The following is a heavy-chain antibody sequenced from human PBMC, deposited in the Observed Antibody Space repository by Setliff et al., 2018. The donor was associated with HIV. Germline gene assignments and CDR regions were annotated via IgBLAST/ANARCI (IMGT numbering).Heavy chain of an antibody. V-gene: IGHV4-59*01. Sequence: ETLSLTCTVSGGSINNYYWSWVRQTPGKGLEWIGQIYYIGSTNYNPSLKSRVMISVDTSKNQFSLRLSSVAAAGTAVYYCARVSSGDYYSEHYFYMDVWGKGTMVTVSS. CDR3: ARVSSGDYYSEHYFYMDV. CDR2: IYYIGST. J-gene: IGHJ6*03. D-gene: IGHD1-26*01. CDR1: GGSINNYY.